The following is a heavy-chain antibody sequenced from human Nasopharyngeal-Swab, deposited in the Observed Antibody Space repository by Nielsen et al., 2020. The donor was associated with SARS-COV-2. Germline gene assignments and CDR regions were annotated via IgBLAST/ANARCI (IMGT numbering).Heavy chain of an antibody. CDR3: ARAWALGY. CDR1: GFTFSDYY. D-gene: IGHD3-16*01. Sequence: GGSLRLSCAASGFTFSDYYMSWIRQAPGKGLEWVANIKQDGSEKYYVDSVKGRFTISRDNAKNSLYLQMNSLRAEDTAVYYCARAWALGYWGQGTLVTVSS. V-gene: IGHV3-7*01. J-gene: IGHJ4*02. CDR2: IKQDGSEK.